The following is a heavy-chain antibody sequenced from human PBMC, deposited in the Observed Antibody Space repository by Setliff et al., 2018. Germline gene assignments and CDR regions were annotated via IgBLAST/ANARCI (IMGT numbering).Heavy chain of an antibody. CDR3: ARDQWVRSPPLYFSYSMDV. V-gene: IGHV4-61*02. D-gene: IGHD5-12*01. CDR1: GDSITSGSDY. J-gene: IGHJ6*02. Sequence: SETLSLTCTVSGDSITSGSDYWNWIRQPAGKGLEWIGRIYTTGNTNYNPSLKSRVTISVDTSKNQFSLKLTSMTAADTAVYYCARDQWVRSPPLYFSYSMDVWGQGTTVTVSS. CDR2: IYTTGNT.